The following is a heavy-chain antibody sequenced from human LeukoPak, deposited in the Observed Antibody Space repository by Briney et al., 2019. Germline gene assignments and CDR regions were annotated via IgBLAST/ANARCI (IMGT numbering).Heavy chain of an antibody. D-gene: IGHD6-19*01. CDR2: IGSVTTYI. V-gene: IGHV3-21*01. J-gene: IGHJ4*02. CDR1: GFTFSDYT. Sequence: PGGSLRLSCAASGFTFSDYTMNWVRQAPGKGLEWVSSIGSVTTYIYYADPVKGRFTISRDNAKNSLSLQMNSLRAEDTAVYYCARTIAVAGPYYFDYWGQGTLVTVSS. CDR3: ARTIAVAGPYYFDY.